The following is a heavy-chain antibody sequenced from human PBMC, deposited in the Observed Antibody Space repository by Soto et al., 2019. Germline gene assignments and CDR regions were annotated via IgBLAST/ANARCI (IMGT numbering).Heavy chain of an antibody. CDR3: ARGVRIVVVPAADGRCMDV. CDR1: GFTFSSYA. J-gene: IGHJ6*02. CDR2: ISYDGSNK. V-gene: IGHV3-30-3*01. D-gene: IGHD2-2*01. Sequence: GGSLRLSCAASGFTFSSYAMHWVRQAPGKGLEWVAVISYDGSNKYYADSVKGRFTISRDNSKNTLYLQMNSLRAEDTAVYYCARGVRIVVVPAADGRCMDVWGQGITVTVSS.